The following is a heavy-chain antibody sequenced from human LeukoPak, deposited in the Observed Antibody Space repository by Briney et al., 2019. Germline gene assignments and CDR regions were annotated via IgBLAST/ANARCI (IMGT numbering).Heavy chain of an antibody. D-gene: IGHD1-20*01. CDR1: GFTFSSYE. CDR2: ISSSGTTI. Sequence: GGSLRLSCAASGFTFSSYEMNWVRQAPGKGLEWASYISSSGTTIYYVDSVKGRFTISRDNAKNSLYLQMNSLRAEDTAVYYCTREGNWNDQDYWGQGTLVTVSS. CDR3: TREGNWNDQDY. V-gene: IGHV3-48*03. J-gene: IGHJ4*02.